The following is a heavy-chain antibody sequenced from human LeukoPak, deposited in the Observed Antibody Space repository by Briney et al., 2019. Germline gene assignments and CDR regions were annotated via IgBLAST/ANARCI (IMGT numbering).Heavy chain of an antibody. CDR3: AREQGCSSTSCYVHWFDP. CDR2: IIPIFGTA. D-gene: IGHD2-2*01. J-gene: IGHJ5*02. V-gene: IGHV1-69*13. Sequence: GASVKVSCKASGGTFSSYAISWVRQAPGQGLEWMGGIIPIFGTANYAQKFQGRVTITADESTSTAYMELSSLRSEDTAVYYCAREQGCSSTSCYVHWFDPWGQGTLVTVSS. CDR1: GGTFSSYA.